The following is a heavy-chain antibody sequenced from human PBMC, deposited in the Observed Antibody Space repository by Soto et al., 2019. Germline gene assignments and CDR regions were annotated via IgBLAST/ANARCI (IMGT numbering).Heavy chain of an antibody. CDR2: IYYSGST. Sequence: PSETLSLTGTVSGGSVSSGSCYWSWIRQPPGKGLEWIGYIYYSGSTNYNPSLKSRVTISVDTSKDQFSLKLSSVTAADTAVYYCARFGYSSFYFDSWGQGTLVTVSS. CDR1: GGSVSSGSCY. CDR3: ARFGYSSFYFDS. V-gene: IGHV4-61*01. D-gene: IGHD5-18*01. J-gene: IGHJ4*02.